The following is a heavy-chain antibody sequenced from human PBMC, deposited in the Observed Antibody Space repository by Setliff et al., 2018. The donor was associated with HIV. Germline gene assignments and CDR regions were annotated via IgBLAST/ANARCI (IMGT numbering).Heavy chain of an antibody. V-gene: IGHV4-4*09. J-gene: IGHJ2*01. Sequence: SETLSLTCTVSGGSISSYYWSWIRQPPGKGLEWIGYIYTSGSTNYNPSLKSRVTISVDTSKNQFSLKLGSETAADTAVYYCASGYYDSSCYYWYFDLWGRGTLVTVSS. D-gene: IGHD3-22*01. CDR2: IYTSGST. CDR3: ASGYYDSSCYYWYFDL. CDR1: GGSISSYY.